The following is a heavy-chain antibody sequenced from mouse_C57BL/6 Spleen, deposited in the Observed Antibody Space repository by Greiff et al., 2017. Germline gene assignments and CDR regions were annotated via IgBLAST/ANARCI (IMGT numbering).Heavy chain of an antibody. CDR1: GFTFSSYA. J-gene: IGHJ4*01. CDR2: ISSGGDYI. CDR3: TRGSSLLYAMDY. Sequence: EVQVVESGEGLVKPGGSLKLSCAASGFTFSSYAMSWVRQTPEKRLEWVAYISSGGDYIYYADTVKGRFTISRDNARNTLYLQMSSLKSEDTAMYYCTRGSSLLYAMDYWGQGTSVTVSS. V-gene: IGHV5-9-1*02. D-gene: IGHD1-1*01.